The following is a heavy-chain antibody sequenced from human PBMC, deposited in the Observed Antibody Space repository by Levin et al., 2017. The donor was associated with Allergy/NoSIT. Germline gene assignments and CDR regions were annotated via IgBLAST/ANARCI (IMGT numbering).Heavy chain of an antibody. CDR3: ARTERVTAPVVYYGMDV. CDR2: ISSSSSYI. D-gene: IGHD2-21*02. Sequence: GGSLRLSCAASGFTFSSYSMNWVRQAPGKGLEWVSSISSSSSYIYYADSVKGRFTISRDNAKNSLYLQMNSLRAEDTAVYYCARTERVTAPVVYYGMDVWGQGTTVTVSS. J-gene: IGHJ6*02. V-gene: IGHV3-21*01. CDR1: GFTFSSYS.